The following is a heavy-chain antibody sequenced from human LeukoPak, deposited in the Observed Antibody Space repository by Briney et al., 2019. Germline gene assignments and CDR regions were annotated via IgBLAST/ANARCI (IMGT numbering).Heavy chain of an antibody. CDR1: GDSVTSGSYY. Sequence: SETLSLTCTVSGDSVTSGSYYWSWIRQPPGKGLEWIGYIYYSGSTNYNPSLKSRVTISVDTSKNQFSLKLSSVTAADTAVYYCARVYSSGWYLTPYDAFDIWGQGTMVTVSS. D-gene: IGHD6-19*01. V-gene: IGHV4-61*01. CDR3: ARVYSSGWYLTPYDAFDI. J-gene: IGHJ3*02. CDR2: IYYSGST.